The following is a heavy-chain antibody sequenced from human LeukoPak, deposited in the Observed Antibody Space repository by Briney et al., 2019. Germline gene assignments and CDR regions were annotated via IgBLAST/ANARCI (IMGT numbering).Heavy chain of an antibody. CDR1: GGSVSDNNFF. J-gene: IGHJ3*02. CDR3: ARTYRGWSGYDAFDI. Sequence: SETLSLTCTVSGGSVSDNNFFWNWIRQPPGKGLEWIGYIYNSGSTNYNPALNSRVTISVDTSNNQFSLKLSSVTAADTAVYYCARTYRGWSGYDAFDIWGQGTMVTVSS. V-gene: IGHV4-61*01. D-gene: IGHD6-19*01. CDR2: IYNSGST.